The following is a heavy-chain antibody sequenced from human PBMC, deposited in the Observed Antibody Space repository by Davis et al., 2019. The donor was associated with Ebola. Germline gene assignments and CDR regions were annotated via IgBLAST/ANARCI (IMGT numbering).Heavy chain of an antibody. CDR3: AREMTYCSSASCYYYYYNGLDV. D-gene: IGHD2-2*01. CDR1: GFTFSGYW. CDR2: INSDGRNT. J-gene: IGHJ6*02. Sequence: PGGSLTLSCAASGFTFSGYWMHWVRQAPGKGLVWVSRINSDGRNTNYEDSVKGRFTISRDNAKNTLYLQMNSLRAEDTAVYYCAREMTYCSSASCYYYYYNGLDVWGQGTTVTVSS. V-gene: IGHV3-74*01.